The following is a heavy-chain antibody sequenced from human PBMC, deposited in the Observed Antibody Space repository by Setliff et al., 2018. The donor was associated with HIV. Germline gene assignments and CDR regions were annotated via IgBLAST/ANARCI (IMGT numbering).Heavy chain of an antibody. Sequence: SETLSLTCAVYGGSFSGYYWSWIRQPPGRGLEWIGEIHPSGTAYYNPSLLSRVTISVDTSKTSFSLRLTSVTAADTAIYYCARGGDSAKQGYWGQGALVTVSS. CDR1: GGSFSGYY. V-gene: IGHV4-34*01. CDR3: ARGGDSAKQGY. J-gene: IGHJ4*02. D-gene: IGHD6-25*01. CDR2: IHPSGTA.